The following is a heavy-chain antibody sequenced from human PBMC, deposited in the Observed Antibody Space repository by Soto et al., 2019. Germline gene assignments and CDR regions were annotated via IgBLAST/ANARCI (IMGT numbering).Heavy chain of an antibody. CDR2: IYYSGST. J-gene: IGHJ4*02. D-gene: IGHD3-22*01. V-gene: IGHV4-59*01. CDR3: ARSTYYYDSSGYYDTSFDY. Sequence: LSLTCTVSGGSISSYYWSWIRQPPGKGLEWIGYIYYSGSTNYNPSLKSRVTISVDTSKNQFSLKLSSVTAADTAVYYCARSTYYYDSSGYYDTSFDYWGQGTLVTVSS. CDR1: GGSISSYY.